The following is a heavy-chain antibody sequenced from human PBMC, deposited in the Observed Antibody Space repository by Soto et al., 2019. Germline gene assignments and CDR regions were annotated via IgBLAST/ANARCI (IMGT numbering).Heavy chain of an antibody. J-gene: IGHJ4*02. D-gene: IGHD4-17*01. CDR3: AKQEGWTTVVTPGEDY. CDR1: GFTFSSYG. CDR2: ISYDGSNK. Sequence: QVQLVESGGGVVQPGRSLRLSCAASGFTFSSYGMHWVRQAPGKGLEWVAVISYDGSNKYYADSVKGRFTISRDNSKNTLDLQMNSLRAEDTAVYYCAKQEGWTTVVTPGEDYWGQGTLVTVSS. V-gene: IGHV3-30*18.